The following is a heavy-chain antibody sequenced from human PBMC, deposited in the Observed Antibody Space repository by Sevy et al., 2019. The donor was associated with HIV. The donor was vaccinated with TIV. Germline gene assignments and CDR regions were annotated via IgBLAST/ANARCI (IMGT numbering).Heavy chain of an antibody. CDR1: GFTFSSYA. V-gene: IGHV3-23*01. CDR3: AKDGRNTAMVNGFLGMYKLNYYYYMDV. D-gene: IGHD5-18*01. Sequence: GGSLRRSCAASGFTFSSYAMSWVRQAPGKGLEWVSAISGSGGSTYYADSVKGRFTISRDNSKNTLYLQMNSLRAEDTAVYYCAKDGRNTAMVNGFLGMYKLNYYYYMDVWGKGTTVTVSS. J-gene: IGHJ6*03. CDR2: ISGSGGST.